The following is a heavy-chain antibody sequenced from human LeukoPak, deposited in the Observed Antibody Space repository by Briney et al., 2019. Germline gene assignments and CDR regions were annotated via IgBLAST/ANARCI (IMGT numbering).Heavy chain of an antibody. CDR3: TTELRWQLPNFDY. CDR1: GFTFSNAW. Sequence: TGGSLRLSCAASGFTFSNAWMTWVRQAPGKGLEWVGRIKSKTDGGTTDYAAPAKGRFTISRDDSKTTLYLQMNSLRTEDTALYFCTTELRWQLPNFDYWGQGTLVTVSS. CDR2: IKSKTDGGTT. J-gene: IGHJ4*02. D-gene: IGHD2-15*01. V-gene: IGHV3-15*01.